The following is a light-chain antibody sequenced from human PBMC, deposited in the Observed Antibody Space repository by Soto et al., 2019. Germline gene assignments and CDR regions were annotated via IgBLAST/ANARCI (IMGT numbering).Light chain of an antibody. CDR2: GAS. V-gene: IGKV3-20*01. J-gene: IGKJ1*01. CDR1: QSVSNNY. CDR3: QQYGSSGT. Sequence: EIVVAQSTGTLSLSPGERATPSCMASQSVSNNYLAWYQQKPGQAPRLLIYGASNRATGIPDRFSGSGSGTDFTLTISRLEPEDFAVYYCQQYGSSGTFGQGTEVDIK.